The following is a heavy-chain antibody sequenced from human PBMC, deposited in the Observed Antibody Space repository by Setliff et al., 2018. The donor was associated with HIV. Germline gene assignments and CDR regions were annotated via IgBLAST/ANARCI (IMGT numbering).Heavy chain of an antibody. J-gene: IGHJ4*02. CDR3: ARLQPREEWRPSSYIDY. Sequence: SETLSLTCAVSGGTFSLHYYTWIRQSPLRGLEWIGEINHSGGTRYNPSLESRVTISVDTSKNQFSLKLSSVTAADTAVYYCARLQPREEWRPSSYIDYWGQGTLVTVSS. CDR2: INHSGGT. V-gene: IGHV4-34*01. D-gene: IGHD3-3*01. CDR1: GGTFSLHY.